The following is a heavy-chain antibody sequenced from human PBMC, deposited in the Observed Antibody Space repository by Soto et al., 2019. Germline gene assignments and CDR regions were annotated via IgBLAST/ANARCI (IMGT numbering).Heavy chain of an antibody. CDR2: MNPNSGNT. CDR3: ARVEQDFGVVKRMDV. CDR1: GYTFTSYD. J-gene: IGHJ6*03. V-gene: IGHV1-8*01. Sequence: ASVKVSCKASGYTFTSYDINWVRQATGQGLEWMGWMNPNSGNTGYAQKFQGRVTMTRNTSISTAYMELSSLRSEDTAVYYCARVEQDFGVVKRMDVWGKGTTVTVSS. D-gene: IGHD3-3*01.